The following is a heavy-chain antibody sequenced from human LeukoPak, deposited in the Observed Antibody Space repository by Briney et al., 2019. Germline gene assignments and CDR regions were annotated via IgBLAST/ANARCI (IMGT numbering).Heavy chain of an antibody. V-gene: IGHV3-21*01. Sequence: GGSPRLSCAGSGFTLSSYSMNWVRQAPGKGLEWVSSISRSSDYTYYADSVKGRFTISRDNAKNSLYLQMNSLRAEDPAVYYCAVAGLSYWYFDLWGRGTLVTVSS. CDR1: GFTLSSYS. CDR3: AVAGLSYWYFDL. D-gene: IGHD6-19*01. J-gene: IGHJ2*01. CDR2: ISRSSDYT.